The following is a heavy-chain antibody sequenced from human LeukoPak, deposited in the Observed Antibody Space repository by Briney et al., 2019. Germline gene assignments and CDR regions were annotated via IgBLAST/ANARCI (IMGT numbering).Heavy chain of an antibody. J-gene: IGHJ4*02. Sequence: GGSLRLSCAASGFTFSSYGMSWVRQAPGKGLEWVSAISGSGGSTYYADSVKGRFTISRDNSKNTLYLQMNSLRAEDTAVYYCAKGGRVEVVISDYWGQGTLVTVSS. CDR2: ISGSGGST. D-gene: IGHD3-22*01. CDR1: GFTFSSYG. V-gene: IGHV3-23*01. CDR3: AKGGRVEVVISDY.